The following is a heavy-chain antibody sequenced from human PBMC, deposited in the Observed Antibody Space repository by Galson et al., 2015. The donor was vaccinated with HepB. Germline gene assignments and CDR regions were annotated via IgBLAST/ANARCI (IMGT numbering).Heavy chain of an antibody. D-gene: IGHD4-17*01. Sequence: QSGAEVKKPGESLRISCKGSGYSFTSYWISWVRQMPGKGLEWMGRIDPSDSYTSYSPSFQGHVTISADKSISTAYLQWSSLKASDTAMYYCARQVTVTHLVYYYGMDVWGQGTTVTVSS. CDR3: ARQVTVTHLVYYYGMDV. V-gene: IGHV5-10-1*01. CDR1: GYSFTSYW. CDR2: IDPSDSYT. J-gene: IGHJ6*02.